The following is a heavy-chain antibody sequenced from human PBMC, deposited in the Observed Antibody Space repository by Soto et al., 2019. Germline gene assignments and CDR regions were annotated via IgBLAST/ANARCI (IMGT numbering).Heavy chain of an antibody. D-gene: IGHD3-10*01. J-gene: IGHJ6*02. Sequence: SVNVSCKASGYIFSSHCIYWVRQAPGQGLQWMGIINPGGGRTAYAQKFQGRVTLTRDMSTSTVYMELTSLTYDDTAVYYCARYLSGPGPPYLMAFWGQRTTVIVSS. V-gene: IGHV1-46*03. CDR2: INPGGGRT. CDR1: GYIFSSHC. CDR3: ARYLSGPGPPYLMAF.